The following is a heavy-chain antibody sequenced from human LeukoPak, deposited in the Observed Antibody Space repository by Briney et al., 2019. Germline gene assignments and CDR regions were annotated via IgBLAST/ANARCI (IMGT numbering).Heavy chain of an antibody. CDR3: ARAGIVVATAIPSWFDP. CDR2: VSHTGAT. J-gene: IGHJ5*02. D-gene: IGHD2-21*02. CDR1: GGSITSSPYH. Sequence: SETLSLTCTVSGGSITSSPYHWAWIRQPPGRGPEWIGTVSHTGATQYSPSLTSRVTISLDTSKNQFSLSLNSVTAADTAVYYCARAGIVVATAIPSWFDPWGQGTLVTVSS. V-gene: IGHV4-39*07.